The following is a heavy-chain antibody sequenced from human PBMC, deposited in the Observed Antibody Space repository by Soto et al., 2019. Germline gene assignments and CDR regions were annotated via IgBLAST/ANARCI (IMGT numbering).Heavy chain of an antibody. CDR1: GDSVSSNSAA. J-gene: IGHJ4*02. V-gene: IGHV6-1*01. CDR2: TYYRSKWYN. D-gene: IGHD6-13*01. CDR3: ARVSYSSSWWGHIDY. Sequence: SQTLSLTCAISGDSVSSNSAAWNWIRQSPSRGLEWLGRTYYRSKWYNDYAVSVKSRITINPDTSKNQYSLQLNSVTPEDTAVYYCARVSYSSSWWGHIDYWCQGILVSVSS.